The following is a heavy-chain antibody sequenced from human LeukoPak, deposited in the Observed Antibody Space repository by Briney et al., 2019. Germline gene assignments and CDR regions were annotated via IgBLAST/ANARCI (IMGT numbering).Heavy chain of an antibody. Sequence: AGGSLRLSCAASGFTFSSYAMSWVRQAPGKGLGWVSAISGSGGSTYYADSVKGRFTISRDNSKNTLYLQMNGLRAEDTAVYYCAKLIAVGDYDYWGQGTLVTVSS. CDR3: AKLIAVGDYDY. J-gene: IGHJ4*02. V-gene: IGHV3-23*01. CDR1: GFTFSSYA. CDR2: ISGSGGST. D-gene: IGHD3-10*01.